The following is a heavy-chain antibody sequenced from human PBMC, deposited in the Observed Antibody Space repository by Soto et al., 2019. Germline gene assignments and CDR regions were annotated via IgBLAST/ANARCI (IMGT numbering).Heavy chain of an antibody. D-gene: IGHD1-26*01. CDR3: ARAEKLVGATFDY. J-gene: IGHJ4*02. Sequence: SVKVSCKASGGTFSSYAISCVRQAPGQGLEWMGGIIPIFGTANYAQKFQGRVTITADKSTSTAYMELSSLRSEDTAVYYCARAEKLVGATFDYWGQGTLVTVSS. CDR1: GGTFSSYA. CDR2: IIPIFGTA. V-gene: IGHV1-69*06.